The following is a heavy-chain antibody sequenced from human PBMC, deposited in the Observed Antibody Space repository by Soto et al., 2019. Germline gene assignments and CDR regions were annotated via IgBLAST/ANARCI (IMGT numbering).Heavy chain of an antibody. V-gene: IGHV6-1*01. J-gene: IGHJ4*01. D-gene: IGHD1-26*01. Sequence: LSLTCAITGDSVPSNSAGWSWVRQSPSRGLEWLGRTYYRSKWYYEYAVSVRGRITINPDTSKNQYSLQLNSVTPEDTAVYFCARGEQYSGRIFDYWGQGTLVTVSS. CDR1: GDSVPSNSAG. CDR2: TYYRSKWYY. CDR3: ARGEQYSGRIFDY.